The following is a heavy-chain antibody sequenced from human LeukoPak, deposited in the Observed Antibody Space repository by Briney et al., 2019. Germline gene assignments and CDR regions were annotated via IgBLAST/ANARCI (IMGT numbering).Heavy chain of an antibody. CDR3: ARENGVLTGYPLDC. CDR2: ISYDESNK. CDR1: GFTFSSYV. J-gene: IGHJ4*02. D-gene: IGHD3-9*01. Sequence: PGGSLRLSCAASGFTFSSYVMHWVRQAPGKGLEWVAIISYDESNKYNADSVKGRFTISRDNSKSTLYLQMNSLRDDDTAVYYCARENGVLTGYPLDCWGQGTLVTVSS. V-gene: IGHV3-30-3*01.